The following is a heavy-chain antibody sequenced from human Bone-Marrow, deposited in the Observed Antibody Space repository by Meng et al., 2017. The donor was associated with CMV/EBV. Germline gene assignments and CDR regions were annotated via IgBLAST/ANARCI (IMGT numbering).Heavy chain of an antibody. Sequence: SETLSLTCTVAGGSISSYYWSWIREPPGKGLEWIGYIYYSGSTNYNPSLKSRVTISVDTSKNQFSLKLSSVTAADTAVYYCDSIAAAGTGGYYYYGMDVWGQGTTVTGSS. J-gene: IGHJ6*02. D-gene: IGHD6-13*01. CDR3: DSIAAAGTGGYYYYGMDV. CDR1: GGSISSYY. CDR2: IYYSGST. V-gene: IGHV4-59*12.